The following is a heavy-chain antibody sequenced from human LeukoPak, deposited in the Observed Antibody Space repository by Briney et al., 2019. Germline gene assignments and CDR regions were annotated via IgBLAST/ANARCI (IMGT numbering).Heavy chain of an antibody. CDR3: AKRVDYDSSGYYPRPFDY. J-gene: IGHJ4*02. CDR2: ISGSGGST. CDR1: GFTFSSYA. V-gene: IGHV3-23*01. Sequence: PGGSLRLSCAASGFTFSSYAMSWVRQAPGKGLEWVSAISGSGGSTYYADSVKGRFTISRDNSKNTLYLQMNSLRAEDTAVYYCAKRVDYDSSGYYPRPFDYWGQGTLVTVSS. D-gene: IGHD3-22*01.